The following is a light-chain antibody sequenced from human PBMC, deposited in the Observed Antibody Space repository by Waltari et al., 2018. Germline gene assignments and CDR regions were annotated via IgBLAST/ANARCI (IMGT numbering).Light chain of an antibody. CDR3: QQYGSSPQT. V-gene: IGKV3-20*01. Sequence: ENVLTQSTGTLSLSPAERATLSCRASHSVTSYYVAWYQPKPGQPPRLPIYGAYTRANGIPDRFSASGSGSDFALTISGLEPEDFAVYYCQQYGSSPQTFGQGTKVEIK. CDR1: HSVTSYY. J-gene: IGKJ1*01. CDR2: GAY.